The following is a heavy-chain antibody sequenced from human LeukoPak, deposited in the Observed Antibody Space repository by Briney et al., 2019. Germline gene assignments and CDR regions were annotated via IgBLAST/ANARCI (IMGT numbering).Heavy chain of an antibody. J-gene: IGHJ4*02. Sequence: GGSLRLSCAASGFTFANYVMRWVRPTPWKGLEWVSSISGGSIKYYAESVKGRFTISRDNSKNMMYLQMNSLRAEDTAVYYCVRDVGGVYYVFGYWGQGTLVTVSS. CDR2: ISGGSIK. V-gene: IGHV3-23*01. D-gene: IGHD3-10*02. CDR3: VRDVGGVYYVFGY. CDR1: GFTFANYV.